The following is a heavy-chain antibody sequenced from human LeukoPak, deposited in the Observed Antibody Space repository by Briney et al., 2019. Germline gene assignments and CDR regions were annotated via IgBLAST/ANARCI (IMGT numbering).Heavy chain of an antibody. CDR3: AVSGSYYIDY. Sequence: GESLKISCKCSGYSFTTYWISWVRQMPGKGLEWMGRIDPSDSYTNYLPSFQGHVTISADKSISTAYLLWASRKASDTAMYYCAVSGSYYIDYWGQGTLVTVSS. CDR1: GYSFTTYW. CDR2: IDPSDSYT. D-gene: IGHD3-10*01. V-gene: IGHV5-10-1*01. J-gene: IGHJ4*02.